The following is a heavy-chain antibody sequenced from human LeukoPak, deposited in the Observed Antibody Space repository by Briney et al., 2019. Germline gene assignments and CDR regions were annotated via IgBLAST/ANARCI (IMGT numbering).Heavy chain of an antibody. D-gene: IGHD1-14*01. CDR2: IIPIFGTA. V-gene: IGHV1-69*13. J-gene: IGHJ4*02. Sequence: ASVKVSCKASGGTFSSYAISWVRQAPGQGLEWMGGIIPIFGTANYAQKFQGRVTITADESTSTAYMELSSLRSEGTAVYYCARGGPNQEFDYWGQGTLVTVSS. CDR3: ARGGPNQEFDY. CDR1: GGTFSSYA.